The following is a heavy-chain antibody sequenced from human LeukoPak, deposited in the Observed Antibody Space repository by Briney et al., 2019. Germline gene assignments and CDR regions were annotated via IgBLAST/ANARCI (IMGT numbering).Heavy chain of an antibody. CDR2: INPNSGGT. CDR1: GYTFTGYY. J-gene: IGHJ4*02. CDR3: ARERVMVRGVRYIHFDY. D-gene: IGHD3-10*01. Sequence: ASVKVSCKASGYTFTGYYMHWVRQALGQGLEWMGWINPNSGGTNYAQKFQGRVTMTRDTSISTAYMELSRLRSDDTAVYYCARERVMVRGVRYIHFDYWGQGTLVTVSS. V-gene: IGHV1-2*02.